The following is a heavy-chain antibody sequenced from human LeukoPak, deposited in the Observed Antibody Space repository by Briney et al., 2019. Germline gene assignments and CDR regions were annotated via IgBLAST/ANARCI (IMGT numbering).Heavy chain of an antibody. CDR1: GFRFNTFG. CDR2: ISSTSGTT. Sequence: RGSLRLSCTHSGFRFNTFGMYCVRHAPGEGLERVSYISSTSGTTYYADSVKGGFTVSRDNTTNSLYLQMNSLTVADTALYNCSRGLTGVDYCGEGAQVIVSS. J-gene: IGHJ4*02. CDR3: SRGLTGVDY. D-gene: IGHD7-27*01. V-gene: IGHV3-48*01.